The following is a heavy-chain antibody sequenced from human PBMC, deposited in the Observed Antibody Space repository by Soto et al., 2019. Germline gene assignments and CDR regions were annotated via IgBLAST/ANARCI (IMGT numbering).Heavy chain of an antibody. CDR2: ISYDGSNK. Sequence: GGSLRLSCAASGFTFSIYAMHWVRQAPGKGLEWVAIISYDGSNKYYADSVKGRFTISRDNSKNTLYLQMNSLRAEDTAVYYCARGPSSLTRFDYWGQGTLVTVSS. J-gene: IGHJ4*02. CDR3: ARGPSSLTRFDY. D-gene: IGHD2-2*01. V-gene: IGHV3-30-3*01. CDR1: GFTFSIYA.